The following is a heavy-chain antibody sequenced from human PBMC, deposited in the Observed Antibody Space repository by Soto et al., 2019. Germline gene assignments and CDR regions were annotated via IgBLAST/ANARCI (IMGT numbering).Heavy chain of an antibody. CDR2: IIPILGIA. Sequence: QVQLVQSGAELKKPGASVTVSCKASEGTFSSYISWVRQAPGQGLEWLGRIIPILGIANHAQKFQGRVTITADKSTSTAYMELSSLRSEDTAVYYCARLLYYDSSGYPVDYWGQGTLVTGSS. D-gene: IGHD3-22*01. CDR1: EGTFSSY. CDR3: ARLLYYDSSGYPVDY. V-gene: IGHV1-69*02. J-gene: IGHJ4*02.